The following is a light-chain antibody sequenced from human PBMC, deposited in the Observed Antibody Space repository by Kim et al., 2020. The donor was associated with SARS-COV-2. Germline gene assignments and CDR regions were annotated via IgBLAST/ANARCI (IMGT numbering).Light chain of an antibody. Sequence: ALGQTVRITGQGASLRSYYASWYQQKPGQAPVLVIYGKNNRPSGIPDRFSGSSSGNTASLTITGAQAEDEADYYRNSRDSSGNHWVFGGGTQLTVL. CDR2: GKN. CDR1: SLRSYY. V-gene: IGLV3-19*01. CDR3: NSRDSSGNHWV. J-gene: IGLJ3*02.